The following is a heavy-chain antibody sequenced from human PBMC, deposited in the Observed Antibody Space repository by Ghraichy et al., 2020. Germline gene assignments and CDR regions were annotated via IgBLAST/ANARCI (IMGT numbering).Heavy chain of an antibody. V-gene: IGHV3-23*01. J-gene: IGHJ3*02. CDR2: ISGSGGST. CDR1: GFTFSSYA. D-gene: IGHD6-19*01. Sequence: GGSLRLSCAASGFTFSSYAMSWVRQAPGKGLEWVSAISGSGGSTYYADSVKGRFTISRDNSKNTLYLQMNSLRAEDTAVYYCAKDDTMYSSDFVNAFDIWGQGTMVTVSS. CDR3: AKDDTMYSSDFVNAFDI.